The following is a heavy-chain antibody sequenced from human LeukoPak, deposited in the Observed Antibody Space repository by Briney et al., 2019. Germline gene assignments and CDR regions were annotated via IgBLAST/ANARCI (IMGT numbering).Heavy chain of an antibody. CDR2: IKPDGSEK. Sequence: GGSLRLSCAASEFIFSNYWMSWARQAPGKGLEWVANIKPDGSEKNYVDSVRGRFTISRDNAKSSVFLQMNSLRAEGTAVYYCARRGYTFDYWGLGTLVTVSS. CDR1: EFIFSNYW. J-gene: IGHJ4*02. V-gene: IGHV3-7*01. D-gene: IGHD5-24*01. CDR3: ARRGYTFDY.